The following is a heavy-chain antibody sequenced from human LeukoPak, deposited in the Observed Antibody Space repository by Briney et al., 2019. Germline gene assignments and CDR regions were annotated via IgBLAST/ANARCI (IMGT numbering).Heavy chain of an antibody. CDR3: ARAKYDFWSGYTATNWFDP. Sequence: GASVTVSCTASGYTFTSYGISWVRQAPGQGLAWMGWISAYNGNTNYAQKLQGRVTMTTDTSTSTAYMELRSLRSDDTAVYYCARAKYDFWSGYTATNWFDPWGQGTLVTVSS. J-gene: IGHJ5*02. CDR1: GYTFTSYG. D-gene: IGHD3-3*01. V-gene: IGHV1-18*01. CDR2: ISAYNGNT.